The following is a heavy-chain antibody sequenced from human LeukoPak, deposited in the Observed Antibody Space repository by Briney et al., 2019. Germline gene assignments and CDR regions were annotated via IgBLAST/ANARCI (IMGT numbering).Heavy chain of an antibody. CDR1: GVSISSGSNY. CDR2: IYSSGST. V-gene: IGHV4-39*07. CDR3: ARSDGYGLVGI. D-gene: IGHD3-10*01. Sequence: SETLSLTCSVSGVSISSGSNYWGWIRQPPGKTLEWIGSIYSSGSTYYNPSLKSRVIILIDTAKNHFSPNLSSVTAADTAVYYCARSDGYGLVGIWGQGTMITVSS. J-gene: IGHJ3*02.